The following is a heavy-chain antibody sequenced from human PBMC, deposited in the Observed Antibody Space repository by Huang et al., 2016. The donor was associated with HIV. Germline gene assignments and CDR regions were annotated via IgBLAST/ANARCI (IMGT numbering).Heavy chain of an antibody. Sequence: QVQLQESGPGLVKPSETLSLTCTVSGGSISTHYWSWIRQPPGKGLEWIGSIDYSGSTNSSPSLKRRVTRLLDTSKNQFSLRVNSVTAADTAMYYCARDHHDFWRGYRRMYFFDHWGQGTLVTVSS. CDR1: GGSISTHY. V-gene: IGHV4-59*11. D-gene: IGHD3-3*01. CDR3: ARDHHDFWRGYRRMYFFDH. J-gene: IGHJ4*02. CDR2: IDYSGST.